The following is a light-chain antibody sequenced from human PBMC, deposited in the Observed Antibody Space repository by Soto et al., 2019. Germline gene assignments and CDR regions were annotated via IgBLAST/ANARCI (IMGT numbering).Light chain of an antibody. V-gene: IGLV1-47*01. CDR2: RNN. J-gene: IGLJ2*01. CDR3: AGWDDSLRAVV. CDR1: SSNIGSNY. Sequence: QSVLTQPPSASGTPGQRVTISCSGSSSNIGSNYVYWYQQLPGTAPKLLIYRNNQRPSGVPDRFSGSKSGTSASRAISGLRSEDEADYYCAGWDDSLRAVVFGGGTKLTVL.